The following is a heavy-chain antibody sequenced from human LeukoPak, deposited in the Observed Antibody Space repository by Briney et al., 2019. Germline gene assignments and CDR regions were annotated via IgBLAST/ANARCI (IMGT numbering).Heavy chain of an antibody. CDR1: GVPFSNYY. Sequence: PSQTLSLTCAVSGVPFSNYYWSWVRQSPRQGLEWIGEINHSGYTNYNPSLKSRVTMSTDTSMNQFSLKLTSVTDADAGVYYCTRAVAGHPDWGQGTLVTVSS. J-gene: IGHJ4*02. V-gene: IGHV4-34*01. CDR3: TRAVAGHPD. CDR2: INHSGYT. D-gene: IGHD6-19*01.